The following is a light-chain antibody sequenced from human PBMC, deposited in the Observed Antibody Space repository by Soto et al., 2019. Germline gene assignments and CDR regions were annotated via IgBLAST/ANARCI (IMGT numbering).Light chain of an antibody. CDR3: QTWGTGIYWV. V-gene: IGLV4-69*01. Sequence: QLVVTQSPSASASLGASVKLTCTLSSGHSSYAIAWHQQQPEKGPRYLMKLNSDGSHSKGDGIPDRFSGSSSGAERYLTISSLQSEDEADYYCQTWGTGIYWVFGGGTKLTVL. CDR2: LNSDGSH. J-gene: IGLJ3*02. CDR1: SGHSSYA.